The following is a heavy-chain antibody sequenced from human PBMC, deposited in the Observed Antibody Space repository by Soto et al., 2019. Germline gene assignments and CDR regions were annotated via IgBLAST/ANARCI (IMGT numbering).Heavy chain of an antibody. CDR2: VSHDGRNT. J-gene: IGHJ4*02. CDR3: AKVGRQGLVTSAFNY. D-gene: IGHD6-19*01. V-gene: IGHV3-30*18. CDR1: GFTFSDYA. Sequence: VQLVESGGGVVQPGRSLRLSCAASGFTFSDYAMHWVRQAPGKGLEWVAVVSHDGRNTHYADSVKGRFTISRDSSKNTVSLEMTSLRAEATAVYYWAKVGRQGLVTSAFNYWGQGALVTVSS.